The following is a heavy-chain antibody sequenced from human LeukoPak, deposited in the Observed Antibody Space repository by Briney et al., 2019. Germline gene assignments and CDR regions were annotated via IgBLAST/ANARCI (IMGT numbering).Heavy chain of an antibody. CDR3: ARQSRLLGDAFDI. Sequence: ASVKVSCKASGYTFTSYGISWVRQAPGQGLEWMGWISAYNGNTNYAQKLQGRVTMTTDTSTSTAYMELSSLRSEDTAVYYCARQSRLLGDAFDIWGQGTMVTVSS. D-gene: IGHD3-22*01. CDR2: ISAYNGNT. CDR1: GYTFTSYG. V-gene: IGHV1-18*01. J-gene: IGHJ3*02.